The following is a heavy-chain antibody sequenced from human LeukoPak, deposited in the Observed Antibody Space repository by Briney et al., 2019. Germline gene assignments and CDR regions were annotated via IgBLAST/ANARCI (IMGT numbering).Heavy chain of an antibody. CDR1: GFTFSSYA. CDR2: ISGSGGST. CDR3: AKDGYSSSWNYYYYMDV. Sequence: GGSLRLSCAASGFTFSSYAMSWVRQAPGKGLEWVSAISGSGGSTYYADSVKGRFTISRDNSKNTLYLQMNSLRAEDTAVYYCAKDGYSSSWNYYYYMDVWGKGTTVTVSS. J-gene: IGHJ6*03. D-gene: IGHD6-13*01. V-gene: IGHV3-23*01.